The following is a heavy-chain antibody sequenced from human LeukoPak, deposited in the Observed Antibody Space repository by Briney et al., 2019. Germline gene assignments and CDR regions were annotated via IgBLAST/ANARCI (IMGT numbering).Heavy chain of an antibody. CDR3: ARIELWFGEFLIGCWFDP. J-gene: IGHJ5*02. Sequence: GASVKVSCKASGYTFTSYGISWVRQAPGQGLEWMGWISAYNGNTNYAQKLQGRVTMTTDTSTSTAYMELRSLRSDDTAVYYCARIELWFGEFLIGCWFDPWGQGTLVTVSS. CDR2: ISAYNGNT. D-gene: IGHD3-10*01. CDR1: GYTFTSYG. V-gene: IGHV1-18*04.